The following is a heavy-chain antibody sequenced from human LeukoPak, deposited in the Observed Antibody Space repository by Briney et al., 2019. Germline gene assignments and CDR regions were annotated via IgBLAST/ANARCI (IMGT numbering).Heavy chain of an antibody. D-gene: IGHD1-20*01. CDR3: ARVRNWNPPDH. V-gene: IGHV3-30*04. CDR1: GFTFSSYA. J-gene: IGHJ4*02. CDR2: ISYDGSNK. Sequence: PGGSLRLSCAASGFTFSSYAMHWVRQAPGKGLEWVAVISYDGSNKYYADSVKGRFTISRDNSKNTLYLQMNSLRAEDTAVYYCARVRNWNPPDHWGQGTLVTVSS.